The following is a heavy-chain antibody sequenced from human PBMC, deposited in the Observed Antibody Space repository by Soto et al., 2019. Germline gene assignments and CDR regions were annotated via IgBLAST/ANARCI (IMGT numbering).Heavy chain of an antibody. J-gene: IGHJ4*02. CDR1: GGTFSRHA. Sequence: QVQLVQSGAEVRKPGSSVKVSCKASGGTFSRHAISWVRQAPGQGLEWMGGIIPIFGTANHAQKFQGRVTIIADESTSTVYMELSSLRSEDTAMYYCARARVSPYYFDYWGQGTLVTVSS. CDR3: ARARVSPYYFDY. CDR2: IIPIFGTA. V-gene: IGHV1-69*01.